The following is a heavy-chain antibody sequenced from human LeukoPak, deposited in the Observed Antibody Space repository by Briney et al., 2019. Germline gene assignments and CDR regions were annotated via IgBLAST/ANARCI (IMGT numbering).Heavy chain of an antibody. CDR3: AKVREVGATTGYYFDY. Sequence: GGSLRLSCVVSGFTFSSYAMSWVRQAPGKGLEWVSAISGSGGSTYYADSVKGRFTISRDNSKNTLYLQMNSLRAEDTAVYYCAKVREVGATTGYYFDYWGQGTLVTVSS. CDR2: ISGSGGST. V-gene: IGHV3-23*01. D-gene: IGHD1-26*01. CDR1: GFTFSSYA. J-gene: IGHJ4*02.